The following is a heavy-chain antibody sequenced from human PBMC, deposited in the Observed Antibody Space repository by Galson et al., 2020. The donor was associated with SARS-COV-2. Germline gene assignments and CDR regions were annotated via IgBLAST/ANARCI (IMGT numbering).Heavy chain of an antibody. J-gene: IGHJ4*02. V-gene: IGHV1-18*01. CDR3: ARDRISAPDDFDY. CDR2: ISAYNGNT. Sequence: ASVKVSCKASGYTFTSYGISWVRQAPGQGLEWMGWISAYNGNTNYAQSFQGRVTMTGDASISTAYMELRSLRSDDTAVYYCARDRISAPDDFDYWGQGTLVTVSS. CDR1: GYTFTSYG. D-gene: IGHD6-13*01.